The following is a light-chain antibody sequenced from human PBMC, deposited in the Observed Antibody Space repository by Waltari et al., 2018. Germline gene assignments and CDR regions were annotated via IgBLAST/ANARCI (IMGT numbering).Light chain of an antibody. V-gene: IGKV1-5*03. CDR1: QSISSW. J-gene: IGKJ1*01. CDR3: LQYSSSPWT. CDR2: KAS. Sequence: DIQMTQSPSSLSASVGDTVTITCRASQSISSWLAWYQQKPGKAPNLLIYKASSLQSGVPSRFRGSGSGTDFTLTISSLQPEDFATYYCLQYSSSPWTFGQGTKVEVK.